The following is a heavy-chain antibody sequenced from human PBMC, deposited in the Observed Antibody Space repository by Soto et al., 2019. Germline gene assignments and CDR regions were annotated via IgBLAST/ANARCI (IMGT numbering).Heavy chain of an antibody. V-gene: IGHV1-8*01. CDR1: GYSFTNYD. J-gene: IGHJ2*01. Sequence: GASVKVSCKASGYSFTNYDIHWVRQVAGQGREWMAWMNPHSGNTGYAQKFRGRVTVARDTSTSTVYMELTRLTSDDTAVYFCARHGGSASRYFDLWGRGTLVTVSS. D-gene: IGHD6-19*01. CDR3: ARHGGSASRYFDL. CDR2: MNPHSGNT.